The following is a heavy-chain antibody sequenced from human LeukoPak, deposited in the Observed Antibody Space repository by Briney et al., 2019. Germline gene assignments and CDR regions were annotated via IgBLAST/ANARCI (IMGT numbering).Heavy chain of an antibody. CDR1: GGSISSSSYY. CDR3: ARHDTSSRDAFDI. V-gene: IGHV4-39*01. J-gene: IGHJ3*02. Sequence: SETLSLTCTVSGGSISSSSYYWGWIRQPPGKGLEWMGSIYYSGSTYYNPSLKSRATISVATSKTPFSLKLSSVPAADTAVYYCARHDTSSRDAFDIWGQGTMVTVSS. D-gene: IGHD6-13*01. CDR2: IYYSGST.